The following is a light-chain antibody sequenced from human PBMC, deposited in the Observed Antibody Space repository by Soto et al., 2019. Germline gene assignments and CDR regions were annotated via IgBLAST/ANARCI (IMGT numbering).Light chain of an antibody. V-gene: IGKV3-20*01. CDR1: QSVSSSY. J-gene: IGKJ4*01. Sequence: EIVWTRSPCTLSLSPGERGTVSWRASQSVSSSYLAWYQQKPVQAPSLLIYGASSRATGIPDRFSGSGSGTDFTLTISRLEPEDFAVYSCQQSGSSLTFGGATTVDIK. CDR2: GAS. CDR3: QQSGSSLT.